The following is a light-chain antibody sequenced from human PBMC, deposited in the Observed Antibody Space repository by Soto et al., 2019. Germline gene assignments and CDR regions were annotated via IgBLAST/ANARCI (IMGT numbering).Light chain of an antibody. CDR2: YDS. V-gene: IGLV3-21*04. CDR3: QVWDSSSDHVV. Sequence: YELTQPPSVSVAPGKTARITCGGNNIGSKSVHWYQQKPGQAPVLVIYYDSDRPSGIPERFSGSNSGNTATLTISRVEAGDEADYYCQVWDSSSDHVVFGGGTKVTVL. CDR1: NIGSKS. J-gene: IGLJ2*01.